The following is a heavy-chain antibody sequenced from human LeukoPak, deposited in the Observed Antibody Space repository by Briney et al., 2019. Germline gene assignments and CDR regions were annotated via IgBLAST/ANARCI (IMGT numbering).Heavy chain of an antibody. CDR2: MNPNSGNT. Sequence: GASVKVSCKASGYTFTSYDINWVRQATGQGLEWMGWMNPNSGNTGYAQKFQGRVTMTRNTSISTAYMELSSLRSEDTAVYYCARVTAAAGKVLIDCWGQGTLVTVSS. J-gene: IGHJ4*02. CDR3: ARVTAAAGKVLIDC. CDR1: GYTFTSYD. D-gene: IGHD6-13*01. V-gene: IGHV1-8*01.